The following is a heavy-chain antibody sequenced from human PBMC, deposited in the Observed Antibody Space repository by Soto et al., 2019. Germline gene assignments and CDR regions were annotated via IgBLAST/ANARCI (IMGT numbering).Heavy chain of an antibody. CDR3: AADYDSSGYYFFDY. D-gene: IGHD3-22*01. V-gene: IGHV1-69*01. CDR2: IIPIFGTA. Sequence: QVQLVQSGAEVTKPGSSVKVSCKASGGTFSSYAISWVRQAPGQGLEWMGGIIPIFGTANYAQKFQGRVTITADESTSTAYMELSSLRSEDTAVYYCAADYDSSGYYFFDYWGQGTLVTVSS. J-gene: IGHJ4*02. CDR1: GGTFSSYA.